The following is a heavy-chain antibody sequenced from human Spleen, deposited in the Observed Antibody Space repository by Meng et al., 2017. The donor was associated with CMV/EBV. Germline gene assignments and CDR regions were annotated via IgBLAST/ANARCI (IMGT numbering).Heavy chain of an antibody. V-gene: IGHV1-3*02. Sequence: ASVKVSCKASGYTFTSYAMHWVRQAPGQRREWMGWSNAGNGNTKYSQEFQGRVTITADKSTSTAYMELSSLRSEDTAVYYCARAPVDSSGYSYYYYYGLDVWGQGTTVTVSS. CDR1: GYTFTSYA. CDR2: SNAGNGNT. J-gene: IGHJ6*02. D-gene: IGHD3-22*01. CDR3: ARAPVDSSGYSYYYYYGLDV.